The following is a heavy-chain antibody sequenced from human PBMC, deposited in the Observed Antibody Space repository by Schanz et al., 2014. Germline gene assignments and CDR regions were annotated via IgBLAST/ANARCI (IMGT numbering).Heavy chain of an antibody. V-gene: IGHV1-18*01. CDR1: GYTFNNHG. CDR2: INAHTGNT. Sequence: QVQLVQSGGEVKKPGASATVSCKASGYTFNNHGISWVRQAPGQGPELMGWINAHTGNTQYAQKFQGRVNMTRDTVTTTVHLELTMLRTDDTAIYYCARVHIASYHYNSPGAFDIWGRGTRVTVSS. D-gene: IGHD3-10*01. CDR3: ARVHIASYHYNSPGAFDI. J-gene: IGHJ3*02.